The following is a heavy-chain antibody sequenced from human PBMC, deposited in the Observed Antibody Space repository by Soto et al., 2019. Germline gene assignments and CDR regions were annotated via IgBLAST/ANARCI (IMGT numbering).Heavy chain of an antibody. Sequence: ASVKVSCKASGCTFTSYDINWVRQATGQGLEWMGWMNPNSGNTGYAQKFQGRVTMTRNTSISTAYMELSSLRSEDTAVYYCARPSSSWLSDAFDIWGQGTMVTVSS. V-gene: IGHV1-8*01. D-gene: IGHD6-13*01. CDR3: ARPSSSWLSDAFDI. CDR2: MNPNSGNT. CDR1: GCTFTSYD. J-gene: IGHJ3*02.